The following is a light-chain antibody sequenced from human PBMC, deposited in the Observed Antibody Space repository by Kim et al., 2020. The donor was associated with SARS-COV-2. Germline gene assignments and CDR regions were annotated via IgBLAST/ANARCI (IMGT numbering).Light chain of an antibody. V-gene: IGKV1-39*01. CDR2: AAS. CDR3: QQSYSTPLT. CDR1: KSISSY. J-gene: IGKJ4*01. Sequence: ASVGDRVTITCRASKSISSYLNWYQQKPGKAPKLLIYAASSLQSGVPSRFSGSGSGTDFTLTISSLQPEDFATYYCQQSYSTPLTFGGGTKVDIK.